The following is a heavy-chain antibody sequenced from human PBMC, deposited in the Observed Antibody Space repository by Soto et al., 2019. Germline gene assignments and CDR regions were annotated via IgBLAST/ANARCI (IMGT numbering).Heavy chain of an antibody. J-gene: IGHJ6*03. CDR2: IIPILGIA. D-gene: IGHD1-7*01. CDR3: ARDAVEAGPTNYYYSYMDV. Sequence: SVKVSCKASGGTFSSYTISWVRQAPGQGLEWMGRIIPILGIANYAQKFQGRVTITADKSTSTAYMELSSLRSEDTAVYYCARDAVEAGPTNYYYSYMDVWGKGPTVTVSS. CDR1: GGTFSSYT. V-gene: IGHV1-69*04.